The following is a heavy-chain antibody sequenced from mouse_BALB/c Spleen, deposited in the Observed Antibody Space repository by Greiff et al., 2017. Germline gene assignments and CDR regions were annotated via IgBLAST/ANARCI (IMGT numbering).Heavy chain of an antibody. V-gene: IGHV5-6-5*01. CDR1: GFTFSSYA. J-gene: IGHJ2*01. D-gene: IGHD1-1*02. CDR3: ARCGFNYFDY. Sequence: EVQVVESGGGLVKPGGSLKLSCAASGFTFSSYAMSWVRQTPEKRLEWVASISSGGSTYYPDSVKGRFTISRDNARNILYMQMSSLRSEDTAMYYCARCGFNYFDYWGQGTTLTVSS. CDR2: ISSGGST.